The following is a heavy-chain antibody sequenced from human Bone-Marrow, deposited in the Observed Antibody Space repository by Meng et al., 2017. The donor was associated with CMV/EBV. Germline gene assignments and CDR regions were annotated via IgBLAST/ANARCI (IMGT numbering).Heavy chain of an antibody. CDR2: ILYDGSNE. J-gene: IGHJ4*02. CDR3: TKDVKFGDLDY. V-gene: IGHV3-30*18. CDR1: GFTFSSFG. D-gene: IGHD3-16*01. Sequence: GGSLRLSCAASGFTFSSFGMHWVRQAPGKGLEWVAFILYDGSNEYYADSVKGRFIIFRDNSKNTLYLQMNSLKPEDTAVFYCTKDVKFGDLDYWGQGTLVTVSS.